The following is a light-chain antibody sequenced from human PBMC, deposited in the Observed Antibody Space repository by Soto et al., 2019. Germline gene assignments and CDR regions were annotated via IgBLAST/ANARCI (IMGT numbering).Light chain of an antibody. CDR1: QGINNF. CDR3: QHLSTYPLT. CDR2: AAS. V-gene: IGKV1-9*01. J-gene: IGKJ4*01. Sequence: DIQLTQSPPFLSASVGDRVTISCWASQGINNFLAWYQQKPGKAPNLLISAASILRAGVPSRFSGSGSGTEFTLTISSLQPEDFATYYCQHLSTYPLTFGGGTKV.